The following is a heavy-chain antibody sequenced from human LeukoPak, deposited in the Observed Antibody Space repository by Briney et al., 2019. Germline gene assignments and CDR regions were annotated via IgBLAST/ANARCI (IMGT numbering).Heavy chain of an antibody. CDR3: AKGTMIVVAVGDYFDY. Sequence: PGRSLRLSCAASGFTLDDYAMHWVRQAPGKGLEWVSGISWNSVNIGYADSVKGRFTISRDNAKNSLYLQMNNLRAEDMALYYCAKGTMIVVAVGDYFDYWGQGTLVTVSS. D-gene: IGHD3-22*01. J-gene: IGHJ4*02. CDR1: GFTLDDYA. V-gene: IGHV3-9*03. CDR2: ISWNSVNI.